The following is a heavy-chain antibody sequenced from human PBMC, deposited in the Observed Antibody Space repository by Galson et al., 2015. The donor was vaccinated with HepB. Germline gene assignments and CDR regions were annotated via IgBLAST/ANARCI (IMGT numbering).Heavy chain of an antibody. CDR1: GYTFTSYA. Sequence: SVKVSCKASGYTFTSYAMHWVRQAPGQRLEWMGWINAGNGNTKYSQKFQGRVTITRDTSASTAYMELRSLRSDDTAVYYCARARVKGSGWTEGNYWGQGTLVTVSS. J-gene: IGHJ4*02. D-gene: IGHD6-19*01. CDR2: INAGNGNT. V-gene: IGHV1-3*01. CDR3: ARARVKGSGWTEGNY.